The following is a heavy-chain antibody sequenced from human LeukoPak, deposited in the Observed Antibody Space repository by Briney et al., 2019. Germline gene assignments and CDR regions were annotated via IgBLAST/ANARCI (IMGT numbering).Heavy chain of an antibody. V-gene: IGHV4-59*02. CDR1: GFIVSNNY. CDR3: AREEKNYDPVGWFDP. J-gene: IGHJ5*02. D-gene: IGHD3-3*01. CDR2: IYYSGST. Sequence: GSLRLSCVASGFIVSNNYMSWVRQAPGKGLEWIGYIYYSGSTNYNPSLKSRVTISVDTSKNQFSLKLSSVTAADTAVYYCAREEKNYDPVGWFDPWGQGTLVTVSS.